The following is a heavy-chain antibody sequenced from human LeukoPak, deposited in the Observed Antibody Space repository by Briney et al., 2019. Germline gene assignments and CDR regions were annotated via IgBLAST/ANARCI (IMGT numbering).Heavy chain of an antibody. CDR3: ARGRKHCSGGSCYSRYTGPGGFDY. J-gene: IGHJ4*02. CDR1: GGSISSYY. D-gene: IGHD2-15*01. CDR2: IYYSGST. Sequence: SETLSLTCTVSGGSISSYYWSWIRQPPGKGLEWIGYIYYSGSTNYNPSLKSRVTISVDTSKNQFSLKLSSVTAADTAVYYCARGRKHCSGGSCYSRYTGPGGFDYWGQGTLVTVSS. V-gene: IGHV4-59*12.